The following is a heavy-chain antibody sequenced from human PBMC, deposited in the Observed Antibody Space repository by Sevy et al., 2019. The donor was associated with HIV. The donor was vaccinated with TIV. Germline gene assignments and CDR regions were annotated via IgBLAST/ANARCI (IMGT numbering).Heavy chain of an antibody. CDR3: ARDRDYDYIWGTFPYRDY. CDR2: ISAYKGNT. V-gene: IGHV1-18*01. Sequence: ASVKVACKASGYTFTSYGISWVRQAPGQGLEWMGCISAYKGNTNYAQKFQGRVTMTTDTSTFTAYMELRSLRYDDTAVYYCARDRDYDYIWGTFPYRDYWGQGTLVTVSS. J-gene: IGHJ4*02. D-gene: IGHD3-16*01. CDR1: GYTFTSYG.